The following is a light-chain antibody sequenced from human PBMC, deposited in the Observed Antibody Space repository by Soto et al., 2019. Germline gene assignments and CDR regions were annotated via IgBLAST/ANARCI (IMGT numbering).Light chain of an antibody. CDR3: QHFKSFPIT. CDR1: QGISTL. J-gene: IGKJ5*01. CDR2: ESS. Sequence: AIPLTLSPYSLSAHVVNRVTSTCQASQGISTLLAWYQQKPGKAPKVLIYESSLLQSGVPSRFSGSGSATDFTLTISSLQPEDFATYYCQHFKSFPITFGQGTRLEIK. V-gene: IGKV1-13*02.